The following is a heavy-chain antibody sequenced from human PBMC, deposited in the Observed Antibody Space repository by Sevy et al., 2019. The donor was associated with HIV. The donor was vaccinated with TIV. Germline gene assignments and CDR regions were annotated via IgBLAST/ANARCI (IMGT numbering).Heavy chain of an antibody. CDR1: GFIFSNHG. Sequence: GGSLRLSCAASGFIFSNHGMHWVRQAPGKGLEWVARIWYDGSDTYYGESVKGRFTISRDNSKNTVDLQMNSLRVEDTAVYYCARDRVQPSHWYFDLWGRGTLVTVSS. J-gene: IGHJ2*01. V-gene: IGHV3-33*01. CDR2: IWYDGSDT. D-gene: IGHD3-10*01. CDR3: ARDRVQPSHWYFDL.